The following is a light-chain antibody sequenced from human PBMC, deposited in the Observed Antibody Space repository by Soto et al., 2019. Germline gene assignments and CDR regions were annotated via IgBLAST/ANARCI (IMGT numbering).Light chain of an antibody. CDR1: QSLLSSNGFTY. CDR2: LGS. J-gene: IGKJ2*01. Sequence: LVMTQSPLYLPVTPGEPASISCRSSQSLLSSNGFTYFDWYVQKPGKSPQVLIYLGSNRSSGVTDRFSGTVSGTDFTLKISRVETEDVGVYYCMQALKIPYSFGQGTKLDIK. V-gene: IGKV2-28*01. CDR3: MQALKIPYS.